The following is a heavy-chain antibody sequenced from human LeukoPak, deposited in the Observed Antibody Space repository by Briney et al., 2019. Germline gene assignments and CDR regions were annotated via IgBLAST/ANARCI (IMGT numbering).Heavy chain of an antibody. Sequence: ASVKVSCKASGYTFTSYYMHWVRQAPGRGLEWMGIINPSGGSTSYAQKFQGRVTMTRDTSTSTVYMELSSLRSEDTAVYYCARLVVTPDYGMDVWGQGTTVTVSS. CDR2: INPSGGST. J-gene: IGHJ6*02. V-gene: IGHV1-46*01. CDR1: GYTFTSYY. CDR3: ARLVVTPDYGMDV. D-gene: IGHD4-23*01.